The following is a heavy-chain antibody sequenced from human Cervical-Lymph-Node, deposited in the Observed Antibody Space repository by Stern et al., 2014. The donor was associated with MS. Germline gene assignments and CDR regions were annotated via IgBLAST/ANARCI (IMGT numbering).Heavy chain of an antibody. J-gene: IGHJ6*02. Sequence: VQLVESGGGVVQPGRSLRLSCAASGFTFSSYGLHWVRPAPGKGLEWVAVISYDGSNKDYGYSVKGRFTISRDNSKNTVYLQINSLRAEDTAVYYCAKDTSPREYFYYGMDVWGQGTTVTVSS. CDR2: ISYDGSNK. CDR1: GFTFSSYG. D-gene: IGHD3-16*01. CDR3: AKDTSPREYFYYGMDV. V-gene: IGHV3-30*18.